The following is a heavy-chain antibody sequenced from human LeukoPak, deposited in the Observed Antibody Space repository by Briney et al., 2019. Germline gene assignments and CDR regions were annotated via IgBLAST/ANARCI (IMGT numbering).Heavy chain of an antibody. V-gene: IGHV4-31*03. CDR3: ARTVLRYFDRQGMDV. J-gene: IGHJ6*02. CDR1: GGSISSGGYY. Sequence: SQTLSLTCTVSGGSISSGGYYWSWIRQHPGKGLEWIGYIYYSGSTYYNPSLKSRVTISVDTSKNQFSLKLSSVTAADTAVYYRARTVLRYFDRQGMDVWGQGTTVTVSS. D-gene: IGHD3-9*01. CDR2: IYYSGST.